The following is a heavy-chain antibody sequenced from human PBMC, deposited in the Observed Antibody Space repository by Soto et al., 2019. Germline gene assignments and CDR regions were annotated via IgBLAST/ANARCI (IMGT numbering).Heavy chain of an antibody. Sequence: QVQLVESGGGVVQPGRSLRLSCAASGFTFSSYAMHWVRQAPGKGLEWVAVISYDGSNKYYADSVKGRFTISRDNSKNTLYLQMNSLRAEDTAVYYCARDVARIAVAVPGLWGQGTLVTVSS. CDR2: ISYDGSNK. D-gene: IGHD6-19*01. CDR1: GFTFSSYA. J-gene: IGHJ4*02. CDR3: ARDVARIAVAVPGL. V-gene: IGHV3-30-3*01.